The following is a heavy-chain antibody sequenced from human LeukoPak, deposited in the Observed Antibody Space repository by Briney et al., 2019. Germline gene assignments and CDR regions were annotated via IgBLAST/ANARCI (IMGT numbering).Heavy chain of an antibody. Sequence: SETLSLTCAVYGGSFSGYYWSWIRQPPGKGLEWIGEINHSGSTNYNPSLKSRVTISVDTSKNQFSLKLSSVTAADTAVYYCARGPYSGSYFVGYWGQGTLVTVSS. CDR1: GGSFSGYY. CDR3: ARGPYSGSYFVGY. V-gene: IGHV4-34*01. D-gene: IGHD1-26*01. CDR2: INHSGST. J-gene: IGHJ4*02.